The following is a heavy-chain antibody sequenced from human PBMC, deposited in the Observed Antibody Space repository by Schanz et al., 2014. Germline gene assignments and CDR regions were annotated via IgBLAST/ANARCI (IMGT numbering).Heavy chain of an antibody. CDR3: ARDDGGGYNQIDY. J-gene: IGHJ4*02. CDR2: INGDGSST. V-gene: IGHV3-74*01. D-gene: IGHD5-12*01. CDR1: GFTFSSYW. Sequence: EVQLVESGGGLVQPGGSLRLSCAASGFTFSSYWMHWVRQVPGKGPVWVSRINGDGSSTLYADSVKGRFTISRDNSENTLFLEMNSLRLEDTAVYYCARDDGGGYNQIDYWGQGALVTVSS.